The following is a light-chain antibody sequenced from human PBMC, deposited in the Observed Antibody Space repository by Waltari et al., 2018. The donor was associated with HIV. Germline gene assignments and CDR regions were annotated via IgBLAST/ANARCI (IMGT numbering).Light chain of an antibody. J-gene: IGKJ1*01. Sequence: EIVLTQSPGTLSLSPGERATLSCRASQSVSSSYLAWYQQKPVQAPRLLIYGASSRATGIPDMFSGSGSGTDFTLTISRLEPEDFAVYYCQQYGSSPKTFGQGTKVEIK. CDR2: GAS. CDR1: QSVSSSY. CDR3: QQYGSSPKT. V-gene: IGKV3-20*01.